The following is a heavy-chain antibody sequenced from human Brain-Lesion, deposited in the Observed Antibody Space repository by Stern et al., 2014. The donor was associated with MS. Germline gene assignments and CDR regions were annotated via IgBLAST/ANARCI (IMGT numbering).Heavy chain of an antibody. V-gene: IGHV1-2*02. CDR1: GYIFTGYY. D-gene: IGHD3-3*01. CDR2: INPNTGGT. CDR3: ARDQRGITIFGVVTDYYYLGMDV. Sequence: QLVQSGAEVKKPGASVKVSCKTSGYIFTGYYIHWVRQAPGQGLEWMAWINPNTGGTKYAQKCQGRVTMSRDTSISTAYVELSSLTSDDTAVYYCARDQRGITIFGVVTDYYYLGMDVWGQGTTVTVSS. J-gene: IGHJ6*02.